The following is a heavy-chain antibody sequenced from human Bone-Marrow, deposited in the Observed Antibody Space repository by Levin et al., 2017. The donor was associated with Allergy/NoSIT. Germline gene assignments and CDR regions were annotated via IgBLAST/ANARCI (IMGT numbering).Heavy chain of an antibody. J-gene: IGHJ4*02. Sequence: HPGGSLRLSCAASGFTFSSYPMHWVRQAPGKGLDWVAVIWYDGSNKHYADSVKGRFTISRDNSKNTLYLQMNSLRAEDTAIYYCARDHPTDMDYWGQGTLVTVSS. CDR1: GFTFSSYP. V-gene: IGHV3-33*01. CDR2: IWYDGSNK. CDR3: ARDHPTDMDY.